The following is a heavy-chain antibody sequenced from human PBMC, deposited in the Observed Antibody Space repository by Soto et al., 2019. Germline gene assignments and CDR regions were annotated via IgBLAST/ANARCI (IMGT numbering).Heavy chain of an antibody. CDR3: ASSSHVNIVATSTGYFDY. V-gene: IGHV4-59*08. Sequence: SETLSLTCTVSGGSISSYYWSWIRQPPGKGLEWIGYIYYSGSTNYNPSLKSRVTISVDTSKNQFSLKLSSVTAADTAVYYCASSSHVNIVATSTGYFDYWGQGTLVTVSS. CDR2: IYYSGST. D-gene: IGHD5-12*01. CDR1: GGSISSYY. J-gene: IGHJ4*02.